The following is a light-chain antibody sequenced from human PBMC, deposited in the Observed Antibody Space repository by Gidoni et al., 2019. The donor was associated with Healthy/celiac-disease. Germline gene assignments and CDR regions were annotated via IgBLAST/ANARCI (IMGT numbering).Light chain of an antibody. V-gene: IGKV3-20*01. J-gene: IGKJ5*01. CDR2: GAS. CDR3: QQYGSSPRIT. CDR1: QSVSSSY. Sequence: EIVLTQSPGTLSLSPGERATLSCRASQSVSSSYLAWYQQKPGQAHRLLIYGASSRATGIPDRFIGSGSGTDFTLTISRLEPEDFAVYYGQQYGSSPRITCGQXTRLEIK.